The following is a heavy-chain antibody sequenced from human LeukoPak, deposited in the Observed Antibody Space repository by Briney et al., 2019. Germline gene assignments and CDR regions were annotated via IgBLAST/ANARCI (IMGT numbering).Heavy chain of an antibody. CDR2: SRGSGGST. J-gene: IGHJ4*02. CDR1: GFSFSSYA. CDR3: AKDRYDRIPKEIDY. Sequence: GGSLRLSCAASGFSFSSYAMNWVRQAPGKGLEWVASSRGSGGSTYYADSVKGRFTISRDNSMNTLFLQMNSLRAEDTAVYYCAKDRYDRIPKEIDYWGQGTLVTVSS. D-gene: IGHD3-9*01. V-gene: IGHV3-23*01.